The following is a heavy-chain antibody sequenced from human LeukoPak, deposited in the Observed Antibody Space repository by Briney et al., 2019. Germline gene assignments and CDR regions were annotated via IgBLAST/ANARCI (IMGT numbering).Heavy chain of an antibody. CDR2: IDANNGDT. CDR3: ARDPSSVTLYFFDY. V-gene: IGHV1-2*02. CDR1: GYTFRGNY. J-gene: IGHJ4*02. Sequence: ASVKISCKASGYTFRGNYIHWLRQAPGQGLEWMGCIDANNGDTNSAQKFQGRVTMSRDTSISTAYMDLSSLSPDDAAVYYCARDPSSVTLYFFDYWGQGTLVTVSS. D-gene: IGHD4-11*01.